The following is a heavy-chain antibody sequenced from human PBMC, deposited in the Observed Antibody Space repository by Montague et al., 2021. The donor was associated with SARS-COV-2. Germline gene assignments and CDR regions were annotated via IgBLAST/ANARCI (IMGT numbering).Heavy chain of an antibody. V-gene: IGHV4-34*01. Sequence: SETLSLTCAATSGSLRNYYWSWVRQPPGKGLEWIGEIRLPGGSNYNPSLKGRVTISLDTSNNQVSLSLNSVTAADTAVYYCARAGSQRFFEFWGRGTLVTVSS. D-gene: IGHD1-1*01. J-gene: IGHJ2*01. CDR1: SGSLRNYY. CDR3: ARAGSQRFFEF. CDR2: IRLPGGS.